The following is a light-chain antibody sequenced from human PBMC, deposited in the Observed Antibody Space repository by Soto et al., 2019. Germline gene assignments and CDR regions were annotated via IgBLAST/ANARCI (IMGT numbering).Light chain of an antibody. V-gene: IGKV3-20*01. CDR1: QSVSRR. CDR2: GAS. J-gene: IGKJ5*01. CDR3: QQYGGSPIA. Sequence: EVVLTQSPGTLSLSPWGRASLSFMASQSVSRRLAWYQQRPGQSPRLLISGASMRASGVPVRFIGSGSGTDFTLTITRLEPEDFAVYYCQQYGGSPIAFGLGTRLEIK.